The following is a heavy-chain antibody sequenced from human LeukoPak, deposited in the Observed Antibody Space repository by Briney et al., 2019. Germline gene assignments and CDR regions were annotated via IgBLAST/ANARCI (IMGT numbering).Heavy chain of an antibody. Sequence: PGGSLRLSCAASGFTVSSNYMSWVRQAPGKGLEWVANIKQDGSEKYYVDSVKGRFTISRDNAKNSLYLQMNSLRAEDTAVYYCARDYSSPYDFWSGYNYYYYYMDVWGKGTTVTVSS. D-gene: IGHD3-3*01. J-gene: IGHJ6*03. CDR1: GFTVSSNY. CDR2: IKQDGSEK. CDR3: ARDYSSPYDFWSGYNYYYYYMDV. V-gene: IGHV3-7*01.